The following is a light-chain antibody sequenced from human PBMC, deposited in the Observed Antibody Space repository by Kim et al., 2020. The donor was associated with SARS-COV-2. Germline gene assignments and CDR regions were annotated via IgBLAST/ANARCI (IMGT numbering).Light chain of an antibody. V-gene: IGKV3-11*01. J-gene: IGKJ4*01. CDR1: QQTDTC. CDR2: VAA. Sequence: RERAAPPCSPSQQTDTCIAWDWHRQGHGPAPRLYVAATRGSGIPDRYRGSGSGTDFNLTISILEPEPFSIDYCQQRQCWTSAVTFGGGTKVDIK. CDR3: QQRQCWTSAVT.